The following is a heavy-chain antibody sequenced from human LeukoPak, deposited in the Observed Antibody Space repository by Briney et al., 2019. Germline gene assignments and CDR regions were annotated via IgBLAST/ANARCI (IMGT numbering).Heavy chain of an antibody. CDR2: ISASGYTT. CDR1: GFTFDSYA. Sequence: GGSLRLSCAASGFTFDSYAMSWVRQAPGKGLEWVSAISASGYTTYYPDSVKGRFTISRDSSKNTVYLQMNSLRTEDTAVYYCAKDWGQVPASISGHWGQGTLVTVSS. J-gene: IGHJ1*01. V-gene: IGHV3-23*01. CDR3: AKDWGQVPASISGH. D-gene: IGHD2-2*01.